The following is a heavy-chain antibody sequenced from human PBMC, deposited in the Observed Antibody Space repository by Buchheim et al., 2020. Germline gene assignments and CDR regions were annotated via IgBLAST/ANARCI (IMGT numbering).Heavy chain of an antibody. CDR2: ISGSGGST. Sequence: EVQLLESGGGLVQPGGSLRLSCAASGFTFSSYAMSWVRQAPGQGLEWVSAISGSGGSTYYADSVKGRFTIPRHNAKNPLYLQMNSLRAEDTAVYYCARAGYQGRPMDYWGQGTL. J-gene: IGHJ4*02. CDR3: ARAGYQGRPMDY. CDR1: GFTFSSYA. D-gene: IGHD5-18*01. V-gene: IGHV3-23*01.